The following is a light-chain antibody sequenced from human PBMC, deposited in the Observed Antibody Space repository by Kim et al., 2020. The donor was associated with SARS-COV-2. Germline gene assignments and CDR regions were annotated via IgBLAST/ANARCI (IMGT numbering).Light chain of an antibody. CDR2: DAS. J-gene: IGKJ1*01. V-gene: IGKV1-5*01. Sequence: AAVGDRVTITCRASQSIGSWLAWYQQKPGKAPKLLIYDASSLESGVPSRFSGSGSGTEFTLTISSLQPDDFATYYCQQYNSYSETFGQGTKVDIK. CDR3: QQYNSYSET. CDR1: QSIGSW.